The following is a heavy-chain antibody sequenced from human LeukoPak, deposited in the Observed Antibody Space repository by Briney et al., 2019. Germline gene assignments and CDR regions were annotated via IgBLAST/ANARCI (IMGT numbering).Heavy chain of an antibody. V-gene: IGHV4-59*08. CDR3: ARRRYYDSSGYSPYYFDY. CDR2: IYYSGST. J-gene: IGHJ4*02. CDR1: GGSISSYY. D-gene: IGHD3-22*01. Sequence: SETLSLTCTVSGGSISSYYWSWIRQPPGKGLEWIGYIYYSGSTNYNPSLKSRVTISVDTSKNQFSLKLSSVTAADTAVYYCARRRYYDSSGYSPYYFDYWGQGTLVTVSS.